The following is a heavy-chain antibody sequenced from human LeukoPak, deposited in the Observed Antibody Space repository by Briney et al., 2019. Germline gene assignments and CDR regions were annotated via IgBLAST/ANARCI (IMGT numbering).Heavy chain of an antibody. D-gene: IGHD6-19*01. J-gene: IGHJ4*02. CDR1: GFTFSSYS. V-gene: IGHV3-23*01. CDR3: AKIPDRIAVAGTVFDY. Sequence: GGSLRLSCASSGFTFSSYSMSWVRQAPGKGLEWVSTISCSGWSTYYADSVKGRFNIPRDNSKNTLYLQMNSLKAEDTAVYYCAKIPDRIAVAGTVFDYWGQGTLVTVSS. CDR2: ISCSGWST.